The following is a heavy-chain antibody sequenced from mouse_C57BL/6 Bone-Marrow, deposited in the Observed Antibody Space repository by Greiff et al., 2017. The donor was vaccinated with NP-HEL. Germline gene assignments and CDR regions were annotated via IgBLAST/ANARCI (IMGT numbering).Heavy chain of an antibody. CDR1: GYSFTGYY. CDR2: INPSTGGT. CDR3: AREGLIYYGYTYYFDY. Sequence: EVQLQQSGPELVKPGASVKISCKASGYSFTGYYMNWVKQSPEKSLEWIGEINPSTGGTTYNQKFKAKATLTVDKSSSTAYMQLKSLTSEDSAVYYCAREGLIYYGYTYYFDYRGQGTTLSAAS. D-gene: IGHD2-2*01. V-gene: IGHV1-42*01. J-gene: IGHJ2*01.